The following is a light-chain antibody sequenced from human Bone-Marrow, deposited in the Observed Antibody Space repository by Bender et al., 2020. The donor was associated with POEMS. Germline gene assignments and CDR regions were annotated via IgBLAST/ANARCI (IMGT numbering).Light chain of an antibody. CDR1: SSNIGAPA. Sequence: QSVLTQPPSASGTPGQRVTISCSGGSSNIGAPAVNWYQPLPGTAPKLLIYSSHRRPSEVPDRFSGSRSGTSASLAISGLQSEDEADYYCAVWDDSLNGWVFGGGTKLTVL. V-gene: IGLV1-44*01. J-gene: IGLJ3*02. CDR3: AVWDDSLNGWV. CDR2: SSH.